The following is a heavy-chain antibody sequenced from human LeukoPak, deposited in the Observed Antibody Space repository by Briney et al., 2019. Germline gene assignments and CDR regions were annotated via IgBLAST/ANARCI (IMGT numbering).Heavy chain of an antibody. CDR3: AKEYYGSGSYSYYYYCMDV. CDR1: GFTFSSYG. Sequence: PGGSLRLSCAASGFTFSSYGMHWVRQAPGKGLEWVAFIRYDGSNKYYADSVKGRFTISRDNSKNTLYLQMNSLRAEDTAVYYCAKEYYGSGSYSYYYYCMDVWGKGTTVTVSS. V-gene: IGHV3-30*02. D-gene: IGHD3-10*01. CDR2: IRYDGSNK. J-gene: IGHJ6*03.